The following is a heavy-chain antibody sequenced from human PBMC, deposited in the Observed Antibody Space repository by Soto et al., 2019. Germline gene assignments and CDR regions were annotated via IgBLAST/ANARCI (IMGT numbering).Heavy chain of an antibody. Sequence: PGGSLRLSCAASGFTFSSYGMHWVRQAPGKGLEWVAVISYDGSNKYYADSVKGRFTISRDNSKNTLYLQMNSLRAEDTAVYYCAKEGLRFLEWTKRPFDYWGQGTLVTVSS. CDR3: AKEGLRFLEWTKRPFDY. CDR1: GFTFSSYG. CDR2: ISYDGSNK. D-gene: IGHD3-3*01. V-gene: IGHV3-30*18. J-gene: IGHJ4*02.